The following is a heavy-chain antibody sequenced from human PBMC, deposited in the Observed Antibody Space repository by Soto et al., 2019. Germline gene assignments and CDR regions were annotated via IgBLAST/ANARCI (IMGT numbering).Heavy chain of an antibody. V-gene: IGHV1-3*01. CDR1: GYTFTSYA. J-gene: IGHJ4*02. Sequence: QVQLVQSGAEVKKPGASVKVSCKASGYTFTSYAMHWVRQAPGQRLEWMGWINAGNGNTKYSQKFQGRVTITRDTSASTAYMELSSLRSEDTAVYYCARSSGYSSGWYYFDYWGQGTLVTVSS. D-gene: IGHD6-19*01. CDR3: ARSSGYSSGWYYFDY. CDR2: INAGNGNT.